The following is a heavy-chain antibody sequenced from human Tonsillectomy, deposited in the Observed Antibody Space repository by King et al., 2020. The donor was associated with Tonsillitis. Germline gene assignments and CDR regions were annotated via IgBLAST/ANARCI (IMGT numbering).Heavy chain of an antibody. V-gene: IGHV3-48*02. Sequence: VQLVQSGGGLVQPGGSLTLSCAASGVTFSSYNMNWVRQAPGKGLEWISYINSSGSAIYYADSVKGRFTISSDNNKKSLSLQMNSLRDEDTAVYYCARVTETCDSSGYYEYYYYFAMDVWGQGTTVTVSS. D-gene: IGHD3-22*01. CDR3: ARVTETCDSSGYYEYYYYFAMDV. J-gene: IGHJ6*02. CDR2: INSSGSAI. CDR1: GVTFSSYN.